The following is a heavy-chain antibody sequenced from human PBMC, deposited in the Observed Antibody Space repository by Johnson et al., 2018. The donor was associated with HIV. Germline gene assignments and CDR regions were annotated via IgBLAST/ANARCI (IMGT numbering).Heavy chain of an antibody. Sequence: QVQLVESGGALVQPGGSLRLSCVASAFTFNNYGMHWVRLAPGKGLEWVSFIRYDGTNKYYADSVKGRFTISRDNSKNTLYLQMNSLRAEDTAVYYCAKQLYDLNYDFWSGYPIWVQGTMVTVSS. CDR1: AFTFNNYG. V-gene: IGHV3-30*02. CDR2: IRYDGTNK. CDR3: AKQLYDLNYDFWSGYPI. J-gene: IGHJ3*02. D-gene: IGHD3-3*01.